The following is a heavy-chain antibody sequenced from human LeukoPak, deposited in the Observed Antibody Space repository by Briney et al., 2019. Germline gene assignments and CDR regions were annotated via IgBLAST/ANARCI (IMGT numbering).Heavy chain of an antibody. D-gene: IGHD6-19*01. CDR1: GYTFTGYF. CDR2: INANSGGT. V-gene: IGHV1-2*02. CDR3: AREATAVAGTGDDAFDI. Sequence: ASVKVSCKASGYTFTGYFMQWVRQAPGQGPEWMGWINANSGGTRYAQKFQGRVTMTRDTSISTAYMELSRLRSDDTAVYYCAREATAVAGTGDDAFDIWGQGTMVTVSS. J-gene: IGHJ3*02.